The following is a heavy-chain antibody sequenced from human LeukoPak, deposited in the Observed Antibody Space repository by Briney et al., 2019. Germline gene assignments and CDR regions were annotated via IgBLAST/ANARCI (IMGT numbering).Heavy chain of an antibody. D-gene: IGHD3-3*01. CDR3: ARHRSDFWSGYFYYYYYMDV. V-gene: IGHV5-51*01. CDR2: IYPGDSDT. Sequence: GGSLKISCKGSGYSFTSYWIGWVRQMPGKGLEWMGIIYPGDSDTRYSPSFQGQVTISADKSISTAYLQWSSLKASDTAMYYCARHRSDFWSGYFYYYYYMDVWGKGTTVTVSS. J-gene: IGHJ6*03. CDR1: GYSFTSYW.